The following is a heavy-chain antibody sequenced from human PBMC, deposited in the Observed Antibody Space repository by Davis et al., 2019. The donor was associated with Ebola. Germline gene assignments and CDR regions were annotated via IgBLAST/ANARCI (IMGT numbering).Heavy chain of an antibody. CDR2: IYHSGST. J-gene: IGHJ6*02. CDR1: GGSISSSNW. Sequence: SETLSLTCAVSGGSISSSNWWSWVRQPPGKGLEWIGEIYHSGSTNYNPSLKSRVIISVDTSKNQFSLKLSSVTAADTAVYYCARGGYGYGMDVWGQGTTVTVSS. V-gene: IGHV4-4*02. CDR3: ARGGYGYGMDV. D-gene: IGHD5-18*01.